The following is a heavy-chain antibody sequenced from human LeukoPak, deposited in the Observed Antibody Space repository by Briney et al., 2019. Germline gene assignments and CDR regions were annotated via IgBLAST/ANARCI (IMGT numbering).Heavy chain of an antibody. V-gene: IGHV3-7*01. Sequence: GGSLRLSSAVSLFTSRGYLMSCVPQALGNGRGWVATINEDVRVKYHVDSVKGRVTISRDNAKSSLYLQMNSLRDEGTTLYYIARGVDGRSGFDIWGQGTMVTVSS. J-gene: IGHJ3*02. CDR2: INEDVRVK. CDR3: ARGVDGRSGFDI. CDR1: LFTSRGYL. D-gene: IGHD2-15*01.